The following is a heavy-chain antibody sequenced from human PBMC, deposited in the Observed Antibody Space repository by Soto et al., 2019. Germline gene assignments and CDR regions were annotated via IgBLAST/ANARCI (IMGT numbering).Heavy chain of an antibody. CDR1: GFTFSSYA. J-gene: IGHJ1*01. D-gene: IGHD3-22*01. CDR2: ISGSGGTT. CDR3: AKEGNYYDSSGYYLEYFHH. V-gene: IGHV3-23*01. Sequence: GGSLRLSCAASGFTFSSYAMTWVRQAPGKGLEWVSIISGSGGTTYYADSVKGRFTISRDNSKNTLYLQMNSLRADDTAVYYCAKEGNYYDSSGYYLEYFHHWGQGTLVTVSS.